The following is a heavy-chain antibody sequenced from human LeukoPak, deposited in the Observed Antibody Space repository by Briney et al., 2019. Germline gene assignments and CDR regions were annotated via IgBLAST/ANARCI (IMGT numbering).Heavy chain of an antibody. Sequence: GESLKISCKGSGYSFTSYWIGWVCQMPGKGLEWMGIIYPGDSDTRYSPSFQGQVTISADKSISTAYLQWSSLKASDTAMYYCARLQRGSIAAAGFDYWGQGTLVTVSS. CDR3: ARLQRGSIAAAGFDY. CDR2: IYPGDSDT. J-gene: IGHJ4*02. CDR1: GYSFTSYW. D-gene: IGHD6-13*01. V-gene: IGHV5-51*01.